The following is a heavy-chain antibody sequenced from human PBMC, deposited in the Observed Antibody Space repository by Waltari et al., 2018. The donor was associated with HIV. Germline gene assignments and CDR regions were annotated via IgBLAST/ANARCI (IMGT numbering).Heavy chain of an antibody. CDR3: AKEGATLTTSAYFYYYGMDV. J-gene: IGHJ6*02. CDR2: MRYDGTNK. V-gene: IGHV3-30*02. Sequence: VHLLQCGGHLINPGGSLGLPSAAFGLNFTVHDLPMAPQTPGKGPGRVAFMRYDGTNKYYADSVKGRFTISSDNSKNSLYLQINSLRAEDTALYYCAKEGATLTTSAYFYYYGMDVWGQGTTVTVSS. D-gene: IGHD4-4*01. CDR1: GLNFTVHD.